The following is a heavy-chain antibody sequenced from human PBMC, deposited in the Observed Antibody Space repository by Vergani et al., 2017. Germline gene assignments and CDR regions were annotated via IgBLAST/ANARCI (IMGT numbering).Heavy chain of an antibody. CDR2: IIPILGIA. V-gene: IGHV1-69*04. CDR1: GGTFSSYA. CDR3: AREDYYDSSSIDY. Sequence: QVQLVQSGAEVKKPGASVKVSCKASGGTFSSYAISWVRQAPGQGLEWMGRIIPILGIANYAQKFQGRVTITADKSTSTAYMELSSLRSEDTAVYYCAREDYYDSSSIDYWGQGTLVTVSS. D-gene: IGHD3-22*01. J-gene: IGHJ4*02.